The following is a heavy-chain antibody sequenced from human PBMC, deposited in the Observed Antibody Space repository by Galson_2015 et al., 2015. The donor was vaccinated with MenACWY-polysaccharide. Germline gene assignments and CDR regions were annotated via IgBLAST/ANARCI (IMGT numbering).Heavy chain of an antibody. Sequence: SLRLSCAASGFTFNSYWMHWGRQAPGKGLVWVSHINNDGSSTNSADSVKGRFTISRDNAKNTLYLQMKSLRAEDTAVYYCVRDNGGIDYWGQGTLVTVSS. CDR3: VRDNGGIDY. CDR1: GFTFNSYW. J-gene: IGHJ4*02. CDR2: INNDGSST. V-gene: IGHV3-74*01. D-gene: IGHD3-16*01.